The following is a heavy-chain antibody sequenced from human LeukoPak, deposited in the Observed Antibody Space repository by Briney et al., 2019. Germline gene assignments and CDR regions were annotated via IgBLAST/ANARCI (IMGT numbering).Heavy chain of an antibody. CDR3: ARVGLRSYPPYYFDY. D-gene: IGHD1-26*01. Sequence: ASVKVSCKASGYTFTSYAMHWVRQAPGQRLEWMGWINAGNGNTKYSQKFQGRVTITRDTSASTAYMELSSLRSEDTAVYYCARVGLRSYPPYYFDYWGQGTLVTVSS. CDR1: GYTFTSYA. CDR2: INAGNGNT. J-gene: IGHJ4*02. V-gene: IGHV1-3*01.